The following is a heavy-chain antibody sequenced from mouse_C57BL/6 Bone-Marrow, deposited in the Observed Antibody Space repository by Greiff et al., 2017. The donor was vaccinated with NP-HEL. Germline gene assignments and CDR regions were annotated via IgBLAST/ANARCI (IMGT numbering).Heavy chain of an antibody. CDR1: GYTFTSYG. J-gene: IGHJ4*01. V-gene: IGHV1-81*01. CDR3: ATGLRRGAYAMDY. D-gene: IGHD2-4*01. Sequence: QVQLQQSGAELARPGASVKLSCKASGYTFTSYGISWVKQRTGQGLEWIGEIYPRSGNAYYNEKFKGKATLTADKSSSTAYMELRSLTSEDSAVYFCATGLRRGAYAMDYWGQGTSVTVSS. CDR2: IYPRSGNA.